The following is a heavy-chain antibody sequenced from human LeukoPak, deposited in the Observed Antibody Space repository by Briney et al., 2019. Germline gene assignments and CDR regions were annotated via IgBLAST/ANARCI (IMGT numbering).Heavy chain of an antibody. Sequence: QAGGALRLSCAASGFTFSSYEMNWVRQAPGKGLEWLSHISSSGSTIYYADSVKGRFTISRDNAQNSLYLQMNSLRAEDTAVYYCGRSRIVVVHDAFDIWGQGTMVTVSS. CDR2: ISSSGSTI. J-gene: IGHJ3*02. V-gene: IGHV3-48*03. D-gene: IGHD3-22*01. CDR1: GFTFSSYE. CDR3: GRSRIVVVHDAFDI.